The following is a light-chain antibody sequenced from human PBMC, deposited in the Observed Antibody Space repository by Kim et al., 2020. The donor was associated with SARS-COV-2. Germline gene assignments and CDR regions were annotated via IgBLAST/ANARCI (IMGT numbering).Light chain of an antibody. CDR1: NLGDKY. CDR2: QDS. J-gene: IGLJ2*01. CDR3: QAWDSSTVV. V-gene: IGLV3-1*01. Sequence: SYELTQPPSVSVSPGQTASITCSGDNLGDKYACWYQQKPGQSPVLVIFQDSKRPSGIAERFSGSNSGNTATLTISGTQAMDEADDYCQAWDSSTVV.